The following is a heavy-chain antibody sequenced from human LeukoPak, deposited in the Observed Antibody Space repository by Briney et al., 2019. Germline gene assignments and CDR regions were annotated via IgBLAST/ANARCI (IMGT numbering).Heavy chain of an antibody. CDR1: GYSISSGYY. D-gene: IGHD2-21*01. V-gene: IGHV4-38-2*02. Sequence: SETLSLTCTVSGYSISSGYYWGWILQPPGKGLEWIGSIYHSGSTYYNPSLKSRVTISVDTSKNQFSLKLSSVTAADTAVYYCARRVGVALDYWGQGTLVTVSS. CDR2: IYHSGST. J-gene: IGHJ4*02. CDR3: ARRVGVALDY.